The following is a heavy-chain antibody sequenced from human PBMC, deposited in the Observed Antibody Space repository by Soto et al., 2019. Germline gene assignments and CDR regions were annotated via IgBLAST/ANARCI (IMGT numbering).Heavy chain of an antibody. CDR1: GFIVTSSY. D-gene: IGHD5-12*01. J-gene: IGHJ5*01. CDR3: ARSPTRTQYADCFDS. Sequence: EVQVVESGGGLVQPGGSLRLSCAASGFIVTSSYMSWVRQAPGKGLEWVAVIYSAGSTYYADSVKGRFTIYRDSSKNTLYLPVDSLRDEDTAVYCCARSPTRTQYADCFDSWGQGTLVTVSS. CDR2: IYSAGST. V-gene: IGHV3-66*01.